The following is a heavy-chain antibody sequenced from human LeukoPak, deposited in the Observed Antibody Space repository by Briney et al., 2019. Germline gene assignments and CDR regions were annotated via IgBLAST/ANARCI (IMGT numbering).Heavy chain of an antibody. V-gene: IGHV3-53*01. D-gene: IGHD4-17*01. J-gene: IGHJ3*02. CDR3: ARGSPYRKLTLMTTVTGDAFDI. CDR2: IYSGGST. Sequence: GGSLRLSCAASGFTVSSNYMNWVRQAPGKGLEWVSVIYSGGSTYYADSVKGRFTISRDNSKNTLYLQMNSLRAEDTAVYYCARGSPYRKLTLMTTVTGDAFDIWGQGTMVTVSS. CDR1: GFTVSSNY.